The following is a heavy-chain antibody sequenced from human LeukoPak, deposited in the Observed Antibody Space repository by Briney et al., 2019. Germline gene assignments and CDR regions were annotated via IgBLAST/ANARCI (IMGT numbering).Heavy chain of an antibody. J-gene: IGHJ4*02. CDR1: GFTVSSNS. CDR2: IYSDNT. D-gene: IGHD4/OR15-4a*01. V-gene: IGHV3-53*01. CDR3: ARRAGAYSHPYDY. Sequence: GGSLRLSCTVSGFTVSSNSMSWVRQAPGKGLEWVSFIYSDNTHYSDSVKGRFTISRDNSKNTLYLQMNSLRAEDTAVYYCARRAGAYSHPYDYWGQGTLVSVPS.